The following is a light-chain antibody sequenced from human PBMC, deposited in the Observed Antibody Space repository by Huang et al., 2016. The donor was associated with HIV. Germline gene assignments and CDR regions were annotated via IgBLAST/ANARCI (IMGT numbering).Light chain of an antibody. CDR3: QQYNNWPLT. CDR1: QSVKYD. J-gene: IGKJ4*01. Sequence: DIVMTQSPATLSVSAGERATLSCRASQSVKYDLAWYQQKPGQAPRLLIYGASTRATGSPARFSGSGSGTEFTLTISSLQSEDFAVYYCQQYNNWPLTFGGGTKVEIK. CDR2: GAS. V-gene: IGKV3-15*01.